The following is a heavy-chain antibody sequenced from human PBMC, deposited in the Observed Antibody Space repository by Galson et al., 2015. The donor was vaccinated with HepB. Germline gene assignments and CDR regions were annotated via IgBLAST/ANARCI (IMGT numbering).Heavy chain of an antibody. V-gene: IGHV3-23*01. CDR1: GFTFNIYT. D-gene: IGHD5-12*01. CDR2: ILSDGNT. J-gene: IGHJ4*02. CDR3: SRRVSGNFDL. Sequence: LRLSCAASGFTFNIYTMGWVRQAPGKGLEWVSAILSDGNTYYTDSVKGRFTISRDNSKNTLDLQMNSMRVEDTDVYFCSRRVSGNFDLWGQGTLVTVSS.